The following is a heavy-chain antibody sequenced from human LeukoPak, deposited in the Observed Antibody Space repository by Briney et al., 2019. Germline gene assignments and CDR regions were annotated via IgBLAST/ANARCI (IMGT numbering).Heavy chain of an antibody. CDR3: ARSNYCGGDCSFDY. J-gene: IGHJ4*02. CDR2: INPSGGST. V-gene: IGHV1-46*01. Sequence: ASVKVSCKASGYTFTSYDINWVRQAPGQGLEWMGIINPSGGSTNYAQKFQGRVTMTRDMSTSTVYMELSSLRSEDTAVYYCARSNYCGGDCSFDYWGQGTLVTVSS. CDR1: GYTFTSYD. D-gene: IGHD2-21*02.